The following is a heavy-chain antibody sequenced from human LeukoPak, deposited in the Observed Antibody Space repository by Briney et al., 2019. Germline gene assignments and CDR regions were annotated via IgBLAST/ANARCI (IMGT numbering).Heavy chain of an antibody. CDR1: GGSISSSSYY. CDR2: IYYSGST. V-gene: IGHV4-39*07. D-gene: IGHD1-26*01. J-gene: IGHJ5*02. Sequence: SETLSLTCTVSGGSISSSSYYWGWIRQPPGKGLEWIGSIYYSGSTYYNPSLKSRVTISVDTSKNQFSLKLSSVTAADTAVYYCARGESGSYRIWFDPWGQGTLVTVPS. CDR3: ARGESGSYRIWFDP.